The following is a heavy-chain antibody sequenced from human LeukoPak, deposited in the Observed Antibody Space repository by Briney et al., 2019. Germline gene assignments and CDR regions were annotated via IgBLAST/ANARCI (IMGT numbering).Heavy chain of an antibody. Sequence: ASVKVSCKASGGTFSSYAISWVRQAPGQGLEWMGRIIPIFGTANYAQKFQGRVTITTDESKRTAYMELSSLRSEDTAVYYCARVGSTGYSYGCFDYWGQGTLVTVSS. CDR3: ARVGSTGYSYGCFDY. CDR1: GGTFSSYA. J-gene: IGHJ4*02. D-gene: IGHD5-18*01. V-gene: IGHV1-69*05. CDR2: IIPIFGTA.